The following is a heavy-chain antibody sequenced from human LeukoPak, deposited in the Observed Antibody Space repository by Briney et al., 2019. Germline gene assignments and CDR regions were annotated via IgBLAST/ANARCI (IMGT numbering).Heavy chain of an antibody. CDR1: GFTFSSYW. V-gene: IGHV3-7*01. D-gene: IGHD6-19*01. CDR2: IKQDGSEK. J-gene: IGHJ6*03. Sequence: PGGSLRLSCAASGFTFSSYWMSWVPQAPGKGLEWVANIKQDGSEKYYADSVKGRFTISRDNSKNTLYLQMNSLRAEDTAVYYCARDPAVDNYYYYYMDVWGKGTTVTVSS. CDR3: ARDPAVDNYYYYYMDV.